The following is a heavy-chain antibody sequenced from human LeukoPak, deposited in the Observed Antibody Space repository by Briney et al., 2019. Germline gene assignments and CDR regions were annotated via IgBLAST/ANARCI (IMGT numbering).Heavy chain of an antibody. V-gene: IGHV3-20*04. J-gene: IGHJ4*02. CDR3: ARGFDGNFDY. D-gene: IGHD3-9*01. Sequence: QSGGSLRLSCAASGFTFDDYGMSWVRQAPGKGLEWVSGINWNGDNTDYADSVKGRFTISRDNAKNSLYLQMNSLRAEDTALYYCARGFDGNFDYWGQGTLVTV. CDR2: INWNGDNT. CDR1: GFTFDDYG.